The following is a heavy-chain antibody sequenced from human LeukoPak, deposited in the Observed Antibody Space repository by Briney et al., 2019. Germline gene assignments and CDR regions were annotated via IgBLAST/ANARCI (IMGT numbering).Heavy chain of an antibody. V-gene: IGHV4-39*07. CDR1: GGSINSDSYY. J-gene: IGHJ5*02. CDR3: ARVTRGGSFGPFDP. D-gene: IGHD2-15*01. CDR2: IYYTGYT. Sequence: SETLSLTCTVSGGSINSDSYYWGWIRQPPGKGLEWIGSIYYTGYTFYNPSLKSRVTTSVDTSKNQFSLKLSSVTAADTAVYYCARVTRGGSFGPFDPWGQGTLVTVSS.